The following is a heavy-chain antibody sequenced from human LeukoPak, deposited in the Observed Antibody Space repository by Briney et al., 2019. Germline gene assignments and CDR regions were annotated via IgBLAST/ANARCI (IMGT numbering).Heavy chain of an antibody. CDR1: GFTFSSYA. J-gene: IGHJ2*01. Sequence: TGGSLRLSCSASGFTFSSYAMHWVRQAPGKGLKDVSAISSNGGSTYYADSVKGRFTISRDNSKNTLYLQMSSLRTEDTAMYYCVKLAAPGAIWYFDLWGRGTLVTASS. D-gene: IGHD3-10*01. V-gene: IGHV3-64D*08. CDR3: VKLAAPGAIWYFDL. CDR2: ISSNGGST.